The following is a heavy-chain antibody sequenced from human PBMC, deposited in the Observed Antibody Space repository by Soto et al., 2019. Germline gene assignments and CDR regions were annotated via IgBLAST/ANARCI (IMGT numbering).Heavy chain of an antibody. CDR2: IRSKAYGGTT. J-gene: IGHJ6*02. CDR3: TREAEVIWFGELEYYYGMDV. D-gene: IGHD3-10*01. Sequence: GGSLRLSCTASGFTFGDYAMRWFRQAPGKGLEWVGFIRSKAYGGTTEYAASVKGRFTISRDDSKSIAHLQMNSLKTEDTAVYYCTREAEVIWFGELEYYYGMDVWGQGTTVTVSS. CDR1: GFTFGDYA. V-gene: IGHV3-49*03.